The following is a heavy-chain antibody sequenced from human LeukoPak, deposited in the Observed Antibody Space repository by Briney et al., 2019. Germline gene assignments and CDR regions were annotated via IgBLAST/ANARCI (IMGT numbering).Heavy chain of an antibody. D-gene: IGHD3-10*01. Sequence: GGSLRLSCAASGFTFSDYFMSWIRQAPGKGLEWVSVIYSGGSTYYADSVKGRFTISRDNSKNTLYLQMNSLRAEDTAVYYCARSVRGVISAWGQGTLVTVSS. CDR1: GFTFSDYF. J-gene: IGHJ5*02. CDR3: ARSVRGVISA. V-gene: IGHV3-66*01. CDR2: IYSGGST.